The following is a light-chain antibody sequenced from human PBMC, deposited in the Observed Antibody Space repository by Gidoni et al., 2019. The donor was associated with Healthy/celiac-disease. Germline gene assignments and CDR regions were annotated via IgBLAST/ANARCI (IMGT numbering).Light chain of an antibody. J-gene: IGKJ2*04. CDR2: AAS. Sequence: IQMTQSPSSLSASVGDRVTITCRATQSISMYLNLYQKKRGNAPKLLIYAASSLQSRVASGFSSSGSGTVFTLTSSSLQPEDFATYYCQQSYSTLCSFGQGTKLEIK. V-gene: IGKV1-39*01. CDR1: QSISMY. CDR3: QQSYSTLCS.